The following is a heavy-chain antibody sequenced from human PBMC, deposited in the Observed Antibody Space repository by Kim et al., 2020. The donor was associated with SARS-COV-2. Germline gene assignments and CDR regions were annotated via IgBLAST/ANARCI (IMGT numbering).Heavy chain of an antibody. CDR2: ISSSSSYI. CDR1: GCTFSSYS. V-gene: IGHV3-21*01. D-gene: IGHD3-16*02. CDR3: ARDLAIVGCASHCEGY. J-gene: IGHJ4*02. Sequence: GGSLRLSCAASGCTFSSYSMNWVLQAPGNGLELVSSISSSSSYIYYADSVKGRFTISRDNAKNSLYLQMNSRRAEDTAVYYCARDLAIVGCASHCEGYWGQGTLVTASS.